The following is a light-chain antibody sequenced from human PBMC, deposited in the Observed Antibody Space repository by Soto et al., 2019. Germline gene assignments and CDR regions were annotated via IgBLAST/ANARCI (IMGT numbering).Light chain of an antibody. CDR3: LQESGYPRT. J-gene: IGKJ1*01. CDR2: DAS. CDR1: QSVSSY. Sequence: EFMLSPSPSSLSLYPGARASLSWRASQSVSSYLAWYQQKPGQAPRLLIYDASNRATGIPARFSGSGSGTDFTLTISGLQPEDFATYYCLQESGYPRTFGQGTKADIK. V-gene: IGKV3-11*01.